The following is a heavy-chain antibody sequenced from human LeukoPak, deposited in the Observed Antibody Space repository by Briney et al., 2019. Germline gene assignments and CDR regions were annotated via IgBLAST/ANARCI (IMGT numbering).Heavy chain of an antibody. CDR3: ARDSDSSGYYQFDY. Sequence: SETLSLTCTVSGGSISSYYWSWIRQPPGKGLEGIGYIYYSGSTNYNPSLKSRVTISVDTSKNQFSLKLSSVTAADTAVYYCARDSDSSGYYQFDYWGQGTLVTVSS. J-gene: IGHJ4*02. CDR1: GGSISSYY. CDR2: IYYSGST. V-gene: IGHV4-59*01. D-gene: IGHD3-22*01.